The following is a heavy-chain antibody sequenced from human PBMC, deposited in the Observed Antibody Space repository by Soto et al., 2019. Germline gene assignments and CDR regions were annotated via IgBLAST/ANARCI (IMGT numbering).Heavy chain of an antibody. J-gene: IGHJ6*02. V-gene: IGHV4-39*01. CDR3: ATGDSSGWHGTSYGMDV. Sequence: SETLSLTCTVSGGSISSSSYYWGWIRQPPGKGLEWIGSIYYSGSTYYNPSLKSRVTISVDTSKNQFSLKLSSVTAADTAVYYCATGDSSGWHGTSYGMDVWGQGPTVTLSS. D-gene: IGHD6-19*01. CDR2: IYYSGST. CDR1: GGSISSSSYY.